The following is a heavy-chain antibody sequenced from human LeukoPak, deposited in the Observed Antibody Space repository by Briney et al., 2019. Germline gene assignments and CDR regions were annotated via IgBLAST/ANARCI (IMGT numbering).Heavy chain of an antibody. CDR3: ASAYYYGSGTFNSPPLN. J-gene: IGHJ4*02. D-gene: IGHD3-10*01. Sequence: GGSLRLSCAASGFTFSSYGMHWVRQAPGKGLEWVALIWYDGSDKYYSDSVKVRFTISRDNSKNTLYLQMNSLRAEDTAVYHCASAYYYGSGTFNSPPLNWGQGTLVTVSS. V-gene: IGHV3-33*01. CDR2: IWYDGSDK. CDR1: GFTFSSYG.